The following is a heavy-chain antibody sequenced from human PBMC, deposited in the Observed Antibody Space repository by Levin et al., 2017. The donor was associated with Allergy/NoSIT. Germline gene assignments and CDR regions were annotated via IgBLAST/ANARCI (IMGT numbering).Heavy chain of an antibody. CDR1: GGSFSGYY. CDR3: ARGDKRYFDWLFPAPVGRWFDP. Sequence: PSETLSLTCAVYGGSFSGYYWSWIRQPPGKGLEWIGEINHSGSTNYNPSLKSRVTISVDTSKNQFSLKLSSVTAADTAVYYCARGDKRYFDWLFPAPVGRWFDPWGQGTLVTVSS. V-gene: IGHV4-34*01. CDR2: INHSGST. D-gene: IGHD3-9*01. J-gene: IGHJ5*02.